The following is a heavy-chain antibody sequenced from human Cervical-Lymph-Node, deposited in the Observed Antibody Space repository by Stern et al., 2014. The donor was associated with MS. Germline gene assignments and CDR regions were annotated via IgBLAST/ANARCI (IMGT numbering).Heavy chain of an antibody. CDR3: ARDGGGVDI. D-gene: IGHD2-8*01. CDR1: GGTFSSYA. Sequence: QVQLVESGAEVKKPGSSVKVSCKASGGTFSSYAIRWVRQAPGQGLEWVGGIIPSIGIANHAQKFQGRVTITEDKSTNTGYMELSSLRSEDTALYYCARDGGGVDIWGQGTMVSVSS. V-gene: IGHV1-69*17. CDR2: IIPSIGIA. J-gene: IGHJ3*02.